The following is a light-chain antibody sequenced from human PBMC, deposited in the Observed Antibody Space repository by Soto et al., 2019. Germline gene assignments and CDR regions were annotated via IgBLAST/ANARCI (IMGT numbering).Light chain of an antibody. CDR2: GAS. V-gene: IGKV3-15*01. J-gene: IGKJ1*01. CDR3: QHYNNGWA. Sequence: MVMTQSPATLSVSPGERATLSCRAGQSVSSDVAWYQQKPGQAPRLLIYGASTRATGIPARFSGSGSGTEFSLNISSLESEDSAVYYCQHYNNGWAFGQGTKVEIK. CDR1: QSVSSD.